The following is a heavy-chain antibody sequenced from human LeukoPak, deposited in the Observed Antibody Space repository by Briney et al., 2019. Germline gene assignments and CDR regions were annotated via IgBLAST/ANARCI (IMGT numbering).Heavy chain of an antibody. CDR2: INHSGST. CDR1: GGSFSGYY. D-gene: IGHD3-22*01. CDR3: ARLDYDSSGNPDY. Sequence: PSETLSLTCAVYGGSFSGYYWSWIRQPPGKGLERIGEINHSGSTNYNPSLKSRVTISVDTSKNQFSLKLSSVPAADTAVYYCARLDYDSSGNPDYWGQGTLVTVSS. V-gene: IGHV4-34*01. J-gene: IGHJ4*02.